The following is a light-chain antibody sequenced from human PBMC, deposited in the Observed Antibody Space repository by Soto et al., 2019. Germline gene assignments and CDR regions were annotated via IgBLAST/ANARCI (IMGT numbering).Light chain of an antibody. CDR1: QIVHNN. Sequence: EVVMTQSPATLSVSPGDGATLSCRASQIVHNNLAWYQQKPGQAPRLLIFDTSTRATDIPVRFTGGGSGTECTLTISNHETEDSAVYYFQQYKIWQLTLGGGTTVEIK. V-gene: IGKV3-15*01. J-gene: IGKJ4*01. CDR2: DTS. CDR3: QQYKIWQLT.